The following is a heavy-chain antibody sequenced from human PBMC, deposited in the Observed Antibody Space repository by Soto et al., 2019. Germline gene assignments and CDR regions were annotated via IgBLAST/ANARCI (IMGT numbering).Heavy chain of an antibody. CDR1: GFTFSDYH. CDR2: IDTSGHT. CDR3: AIIEILGVDFFEH. Sequence: EVHLVESGGGLVQPGGSLRLSCAASGFTFSDYHMHWVRQAAGKGLEWAAAIDTSGHTLYLGSARGRFTVSRDDPRSSFHLQMSNLRPEDTAVYYCAIIEILGVDFFEHWGRGVLVTVSS. V-gene: IGHV3-13*01. J-gene: IGHJ5*02. D-gene: IGHD3-10*01.